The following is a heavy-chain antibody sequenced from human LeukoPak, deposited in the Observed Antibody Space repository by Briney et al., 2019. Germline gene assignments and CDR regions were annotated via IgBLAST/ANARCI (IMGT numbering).Heavy chain of an antibody. V-gene: IGHV4-38-2*02. Sequence: PSETLSLTCTVSGYSISTGYYWGWIRQPPGKGLEWIGSMYHSGSTYYNPSLKSRVTMSADTSKNQFSLKLNSVTAAATAVYYCARVLNYYGSGTRDFDYWGQGILVTVSS. J-gene: IGHJ4*02. D-gene: IGHD3-10*01. CDR2: MYHSGST. CDR3: ARVLNYYGSGTRDFDY. CDR1: GYSISTGYY.